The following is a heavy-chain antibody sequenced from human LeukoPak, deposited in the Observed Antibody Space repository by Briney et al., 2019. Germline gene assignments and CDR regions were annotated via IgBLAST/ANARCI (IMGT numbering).Heavy chain of an antibody. CDR2: INPNSGGT. Sequence: ASVKVSCKASGYTFTGYYMHWVRQAPGQGLEWMGWINPNSGGTNYAQEFQGRVTMTRDTSISTAYMELSRLRSDDTAVYYCARAPPQDGYNLRSPAFFDYWGQGTLVTVSS. J-gene: IGHJ4*02. V-gene: IGHV1-2*02. CDR1: GYTFTGYY. D-gene: IGHD5-24*01. CDR3: ARAPPQDGYNLRSPAFFDY.